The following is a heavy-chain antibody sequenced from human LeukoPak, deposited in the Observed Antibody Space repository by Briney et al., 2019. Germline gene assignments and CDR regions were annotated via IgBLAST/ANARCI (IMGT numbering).Heavy chain of an antibody. CDR3: ARDQGAVLDP. V-gene: IGHV3-23*01. CDR2: IGHSGADT. J-gene: IGHJ5*02. CDR1: GFTFSTYA. D-gene: IGHD3-16*01. Sequence: GGSLGLSCAASGFTFSTYAMTWVRQAPGKGLEWVSGIGHSGADTYYADSVKGRFTISRDNAKNSLYLQMNSLRAEDTAVYYCARDQGAVLDPWGQGTLVTVSS.